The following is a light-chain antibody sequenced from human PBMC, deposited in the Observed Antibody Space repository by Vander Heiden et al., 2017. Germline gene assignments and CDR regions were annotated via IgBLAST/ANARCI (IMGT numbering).Light chain of an antibody. V-gene: IGKV2-30*01. CDR2: QIS. CDR3: MQAEKWPFT. CDR1: ESLVFSDGNTY. J-gene: IGKJ3*01. Sequence: VVMTQSPLSLPVTLGQPASISCVSNESLVFSDGNTYLNWLHQRPGQSPRRLIYQISNRDSGVPDRFSGSGSGTDFTLKISRVEAEDVGLYYCMQAEKWPFTFGHGTMVEIK.